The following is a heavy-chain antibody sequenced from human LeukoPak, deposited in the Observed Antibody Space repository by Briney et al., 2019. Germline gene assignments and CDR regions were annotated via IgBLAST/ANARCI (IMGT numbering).Heavy chain of an antibody. Sequence: SETLSLTCTVSGYSISSGYCWDWIRQPPGKGLEWIGSIYHSGSTYYNPSLKSRVTTSVDTSKNQFSLKLSSVTAADTAVYYCARAWWELPGGGWFDPWGQGTLVTVSS. D-gene: IGHD1-26*01. V-gene: IGHV4-38-2*02. J-gene: IGHJ5*02. CDR2: IYHSGST. CDR3: ARAWWELPGGGWFDP. CDR1: GYSISSGYC.